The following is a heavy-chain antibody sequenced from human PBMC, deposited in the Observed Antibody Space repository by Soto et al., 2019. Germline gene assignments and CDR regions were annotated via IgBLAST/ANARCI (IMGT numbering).Heavy chain of an antibody. CDR3: AREGNYYDSSGPQDAFDI. D-gene: IGHD3-22*01. V-gene: IGHV4-31*03. CDR1: GGSISSGGYY. CDR2: IYYSGST. Sequence: QVQLQESGPGLVKPSQTLSLTCTVSGGSISSGGYYWSWIRQHPGKGLEWIGYIYYSGSTYYNPSLKSRVTISVDTSKNQFSLKLSSVAAADTAVYYCAREGNYYDSSGPQDAFDIWGQGTMVTVSS. J-gene: IGHJ3*02.